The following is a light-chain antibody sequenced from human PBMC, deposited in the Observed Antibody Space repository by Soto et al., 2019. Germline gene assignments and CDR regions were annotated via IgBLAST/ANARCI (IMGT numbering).Light chain of an antibody. J-gene: IGKJ4*01. CDR1: QDISAS. CDR2: TAF. CDR3: QQYDDRPLT. V-gene: IGKV1-33*01. Sequence: DIQITQYPSSLSASVGDRFAITCQASQDISASLNWYQRKPGKAPKLVIYTAFNLETGVPSRFSGSGSGTHFAFTISSLQPEDIATYYCQQYDDRPLTFGGVTMV.